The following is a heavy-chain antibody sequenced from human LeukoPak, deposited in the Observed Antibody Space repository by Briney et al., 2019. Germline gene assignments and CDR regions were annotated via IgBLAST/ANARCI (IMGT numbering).Heavy chain of an antibody. J-gene: IGHJ5*02. CDR2: IYTGST. CDR1: GGSISGYY. Sequence: SETLSLTCTVSGGSISGYYWSWIRQPAGKGLEWIGRIYTGSTIYNPSLKSRVTMSIDTSKNEFSLQLSSVTAADTAVYYCARDMIREPYNWFDPWGQGTLVTVSS. CDR3: ARDMIREPYNWFDP. V-gene: IGHV4-4*07. D-gene: IGHD3-10*01.